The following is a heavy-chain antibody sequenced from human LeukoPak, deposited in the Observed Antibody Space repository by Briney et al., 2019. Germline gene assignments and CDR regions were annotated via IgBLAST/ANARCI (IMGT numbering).Heavy chain of an antibody. CDR3: AEIAAAGTGTFRYYYYYMDV. CDR1: GGSFSGYY. V-gene: IGHV4-34*01. CDR2: INHSGRT. D-gene: IGHD6-13*01. J-gene: IGHJ6*03. Sequence: SETLSLTCAVNGGSFSGYYWSWIRQPPGKGREWIVEINHSGRTNYNPSLKSRVTISVDTSKNQFSLKLSSVTAADTAVYYCAEIAAAGTGTFRYYYYYMDVWGKGTTVTVSS.